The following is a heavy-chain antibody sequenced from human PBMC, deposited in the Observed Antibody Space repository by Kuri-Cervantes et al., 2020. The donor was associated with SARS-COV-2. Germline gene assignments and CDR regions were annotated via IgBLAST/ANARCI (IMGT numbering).Heavy chain of an antibody. CDR2: ISGSGGST. J-gene: IGHJ3*02. CDR3: AKAQTVRSPDAFDI. CDR1: GFTFSSYA. V-gene: IGHV3-23*01. Sequence: GESLKTSCAASGFTFSSYAMSWVRQAPGKGLEWVSAISGSGGSTYYADSVKDRFTISRDNSKNTLYLQMISQRAEDTAVYYCAKAQTVRSPDAFDIWGQGTMVTVSS. D-gene: IGHD1-1*01.